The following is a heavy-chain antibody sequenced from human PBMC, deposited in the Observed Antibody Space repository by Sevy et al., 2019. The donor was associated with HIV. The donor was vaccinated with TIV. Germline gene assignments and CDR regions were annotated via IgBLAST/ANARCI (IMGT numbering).Heavy chain of an antibody. CDR1: GGSFSGYY. Sequence: SETLSLTCAVYGGSFSGYYWSWIRQPPGKGLEWIGEIIPSGITNSNPSLKILVTISIDTSKNHFSLKVKSVTAADTAIYYCARGQWEHPYWGQGTQVTVSS. D-gene: IGHD1-26*01. CDR2: IIPSGIT. V-gene: IGHV4-34*01. CDR3: ARGQWEHPY. J-gene: IGHJ4*02.